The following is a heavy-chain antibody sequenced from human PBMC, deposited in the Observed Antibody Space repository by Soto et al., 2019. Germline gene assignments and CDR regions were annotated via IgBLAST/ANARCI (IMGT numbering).Heavy chain of an antibody. J-gene: IGHJ3*01. CDR1: GFTFSSYA. Sequence: QVQLVESGGGVVQPGRSLRLSCAASGFTFSSYAMHWVRQAPGKGLEWVAVIWYDGSIKYYADSVKGRLTISRDNSKNTLELQMGSLGAEDTALYYCARDWNGERSAFDFWGQGTMVTLSS. CDR3: ARDWNGERSAFDF. D-gene: IGHD1-1*01. CDR2: IWYDGSIK. V-gene: IGHV3-33*01.